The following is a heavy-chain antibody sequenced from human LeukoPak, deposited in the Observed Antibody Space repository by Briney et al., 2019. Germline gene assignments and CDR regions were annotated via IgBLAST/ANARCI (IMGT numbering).Heavy chain of an antibody. CDR2: IYYSGST. V-gene: IGHV4-59*01. J-gene: IGHJ5*02. Sequence: PSETLSLTCTVSGGPISSYYWSWIRQPPGKGLEWIGYIYYSGSTNYNPSLKSRVTISVDTSKNQFSLKLSSVTAADTAVYYCARAVATIEIWFDPWGQGTLVTVSS. D-gene: IGHD1-26*01. CDR3: ARAVATIEIWFDP. CDR1: GGPISSYY.